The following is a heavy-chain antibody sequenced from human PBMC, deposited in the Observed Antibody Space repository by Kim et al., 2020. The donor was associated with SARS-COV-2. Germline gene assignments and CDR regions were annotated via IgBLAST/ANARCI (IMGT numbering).Heavy chain of an antibody. CDR2: ISYDGSNK. CDR1: GFTFSSYA. J-gene: IGHJ6*02. D-gene: IGHD3-10*01. Sequence: GGSLRLSCAASGFTFSSYAMHWVRQAPGKGLEWVAVISYDGSNKYYADSVKGRFTISRDNSKNTLYLQMNSLRAEDTAVYYCARDEWTWMGSGSTYGMDVWGQGTTVTVSS. CDR3: ARDEWTWMGSGSTYGMDV. V-gene: IGHV3-30-3*01.